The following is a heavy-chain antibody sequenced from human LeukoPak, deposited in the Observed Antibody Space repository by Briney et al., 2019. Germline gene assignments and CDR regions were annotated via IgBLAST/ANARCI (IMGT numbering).Heavy chain of an antibody. CDR1: GFTFSSYE. J-gene: IGHJ6*03. D-gene: IGHD7-27*01. Sequence: PGGSLRLSCAASGFTFSSYEMNWVRQAPGKGLEWVSYISSSGSTIYYADSVKGRFTISRDNAKTSLYLQMNSLRAEDTGVYYCARSELGYYYCYMDVWGKGTTVTVSS. CDR3: ARSELGYYYCYMDV. CDR2: ISSSGSTI. V-gene: IGHV3-48*03.